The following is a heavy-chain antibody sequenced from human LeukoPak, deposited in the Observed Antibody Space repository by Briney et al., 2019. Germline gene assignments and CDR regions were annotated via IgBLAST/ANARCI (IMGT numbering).Heavy chain of an antibody. CDR3: ARGVVPAAPYYYYGMDV. Sequence: PSETLSLTCTVSGGSFSSSSYYWGWIRQPPGKGLEWIGSIYYSGSTSYNPSLKSRVTISVDTSKNQFSLKLSSVTAADTAVYYCARGVVPAAPYYYYGMDVWGQGTTVTVSS. J-gene: IGHJ6*02. CDR2: IYYSGST. V-gene: IGHV4-39*07. D-gene: IGHD2-2*01. CDR1: GGSFSSSSYY.